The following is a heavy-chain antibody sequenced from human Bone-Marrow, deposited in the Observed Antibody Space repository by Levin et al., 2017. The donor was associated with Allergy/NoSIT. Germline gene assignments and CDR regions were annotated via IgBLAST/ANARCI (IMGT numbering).Heavy chain of an antibody. CDR1: GFTFSSYA. CDR3: AKGVNSGNYYYFDY. CDR2: LSGSGRDT. D-gene: IGHD1-26*01. J-gene: IGHJ4*02. V-gene: IGHV3-23*01. Sequence: GESLKISCAASGFTFSSYAMNWVRQAPGKGLEWVSSLSGSGRDTYYPDSVKGRFTISRDTSKNTLYLQMHSLRAEDTAVYYCAKGVNSGNYYYFDYWGQGTLVTVSS.